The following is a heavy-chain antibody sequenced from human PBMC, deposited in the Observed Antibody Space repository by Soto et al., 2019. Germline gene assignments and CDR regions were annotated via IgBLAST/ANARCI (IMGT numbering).Heavy chain of an antibody. CDR2: ISGYNGDT. V-gene: IGHV1-18*01. J-gene: IGHJ6*02. CDR1: GYTFSRYG. D-gene: IGHD2-8*01. Sequence: GASVKVSCKTSGYTFSRYGISWVRQAPGQGLEWMGWISGYNGDTNYAQKDQGRVTMTIDTSTYTAYKEMRSLTSDDTAIYYCAKNGQPPYYYYGMDVWGQGTTVTVSS. CDR3: AKNGQPPYYYYGMDV.